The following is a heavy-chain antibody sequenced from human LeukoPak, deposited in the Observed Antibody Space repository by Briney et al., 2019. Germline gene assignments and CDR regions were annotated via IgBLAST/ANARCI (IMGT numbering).Heavy chain of an antibody. CDR1: GGTFSNYA. V-gene: IGHV1-8*02. J-gene: IGHJ4*02. D-gene: IGHD2-2*01. CDR2: MNANSGNT. CDR3: AREYRHQPD. Sequence: ASVKVSCKASGGTFSNYAISWVRQATGQGLEWMGWMNANSGNTGYAQKFQGRFTMTWNTSIGTAYMELSSLRSEDTAVYYCAREYRHQPDWGQGTLVTVSS.